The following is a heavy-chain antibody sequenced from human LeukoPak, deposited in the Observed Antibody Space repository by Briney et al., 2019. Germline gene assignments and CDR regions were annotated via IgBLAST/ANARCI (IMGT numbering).Heavy chain of an antibody. CDR2: ISGSGGTA. V-gene: IGHV3-23*01. D-gene: IGHD3-22*01. J-gene: IGHJ4*02. CDR1: GFTFSIYA. Sequence: RSGGSLRLSCAPSGFTFSIYAMSWVRQAPGKGLEWVSAISGSGGTAYYADSVKGRFTISRDNSKNTLYLQMNSLRAEDTAVYYCAKKGYYDGSGYYMYYFDHWGQGTLVTVSS. CDR3: AKKGYYDGSGYYMYYFDH.